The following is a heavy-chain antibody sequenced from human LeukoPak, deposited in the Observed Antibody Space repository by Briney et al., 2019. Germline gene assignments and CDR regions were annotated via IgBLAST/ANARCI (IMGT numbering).Heavy chain of an antibody. D-gene: IGHD1-1*01. CDR3: ARDRGTWNDDGFDY. J-gene: IGHJ4*02. CDR1: GGSINSYY. V-gene: IGHV4-4*07. Sequence: SETLSLTCTVSGGSINSYYWSWLRQPAGKGLEWIGRIYISGSTNYNPSLKSRVTMSVDTSKNQFSLKLSSVTAADTAVYYCARDRGTWNDDGFDYWGQGTLVTVSS. CDR2: IYISGST.